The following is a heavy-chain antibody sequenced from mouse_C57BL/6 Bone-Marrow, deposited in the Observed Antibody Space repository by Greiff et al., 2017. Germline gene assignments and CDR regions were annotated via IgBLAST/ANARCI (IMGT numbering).Heavy chain of an antibody. CDR3: AVLLRRGAMDY. CDR1: GFTFSSYA. V-gene: IGHV5-4*03. CDR2: ISDGGSYT. D-gene: IGHD1-1*01. Sequence: EVMLVESGGGLVKPGGSLKLSCAASGFTFSSYAMSWVRQTPEKRLEWVATISDGGSYTYYPDNVKGRFTISRDNAKNNLYLQMSHLKSEDTAMYYCAVLLRRGAMDYWGQGTSVTVSS. J-gene: IGHJ4*01.